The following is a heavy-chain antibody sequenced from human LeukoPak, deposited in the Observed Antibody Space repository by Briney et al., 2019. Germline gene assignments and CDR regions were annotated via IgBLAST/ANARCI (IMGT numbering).Heavy chain of an antibody. CDR2: INPNSGGT. V-gene: IGHV1-2*02. J-gene: IGHJ4*02. Sequence: ASVKVSCKASGYTFTGYYMHWVRQAPGQGLEWMGWINPNSGGTNYAQKFQGRVTMTRDTSISTAYTELSRLRSDDTAVYYCARALGTMVRGVISLFDYWGQGTLVTVSS. D-gene: IGHD3-10*01. CDR3: ARALGTMVRGVISLFDY. CDR1: GYTFTGYY.